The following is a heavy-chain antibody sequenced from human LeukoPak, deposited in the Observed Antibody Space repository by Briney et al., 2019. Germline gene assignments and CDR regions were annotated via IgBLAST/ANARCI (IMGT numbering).Heavy chain of an antibody. J-gene: IGHJ4*02. V-gene: IGHV4-38-2*02. CDR3: ARQTSYTSTTHYFDY. CDR1: GYSISSAYH. Sequence: PSETLSLTCNVSGYSISSAYHWGWIRQPPGKGLEWIGSIHHSGSTYYNPSLKSRVTLSVDTSKNQLSLKLSSVTAADTAVYCCARQTSYTSTTHYFDYWGQGSLVTVSS. CDR2: IHHSGST. D-gene: IGHD6-13*01.